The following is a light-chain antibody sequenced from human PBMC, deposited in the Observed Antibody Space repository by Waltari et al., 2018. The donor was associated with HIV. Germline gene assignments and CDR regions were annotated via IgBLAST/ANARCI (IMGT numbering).Light chain of an antibody. V-gene: IGLV2-14*01. CDR1: NSDVGAFDF. CDR2: GAF. CDR3: CSYSNTSAPFYV. J-gene: IGLJ1*01. Sequence: QSALTQPVSVSASPGESVTISCTGSNSDVGAFDFVSWYLQRPGKASRLLIHGAFSRAAGASDRFSGSKSGNTASLTISGLRTEDEGDYYCCSYSNTSAPFYVFGTGT.